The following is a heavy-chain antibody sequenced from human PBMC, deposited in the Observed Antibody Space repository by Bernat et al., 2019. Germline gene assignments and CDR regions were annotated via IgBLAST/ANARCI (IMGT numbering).Heavy chain of an antibody. D-gene: IGHD3-16*01. Sequence: QVQLVESGGGVVQPGRSLRLSCAASGFTFSSYAMHLVRQAPGKGLEWVAVISYDGSNKYYADSVKGRFTISRDNSKNTLYLQMNSLRAEDTAVYYCASVGAIDYWGQGTLVTVSS. V-gene: IGHV3-30*01. CDR1: GFTFSSYA. J-gene: IGHJ4*02. CDR2: ISYDGSNK. CDR3: ASVGAIDY.